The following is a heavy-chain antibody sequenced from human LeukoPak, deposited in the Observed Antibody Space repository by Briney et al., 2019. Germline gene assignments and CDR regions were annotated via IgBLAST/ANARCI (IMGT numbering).Heavy chain of an antibody. D-gene: IGHD2-2*01. J-gene: IGHJ5*02. CDR3: ARHTSRKLFDP. CDR2: IYTRGST. Sequence: PSETLSLTCTVSGGSISSYYWSWIRQPPGKGLEWIGYIYTRGSTNYNPSLKSRVTISVDTSKNQFSLKLSSVTAADTAVYYCARHTSRKLFDPWGQGTLVTVSS. CDR1: GGSISSYY. V-gene: IGHV4-4*09.